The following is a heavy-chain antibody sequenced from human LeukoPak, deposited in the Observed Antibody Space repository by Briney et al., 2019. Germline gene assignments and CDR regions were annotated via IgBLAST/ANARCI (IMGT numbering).Heavy chain of an antibody. J-gene: IGHJ4*02. CDR2: VSASGDKT. D-gene: IGHD3-22*01. V-gene: IGHV3-23*01. CDR3: ARDIHDSSGYYYDY. Sequence: GRSLRLSCAASGFSFSVYTMSWVRQAPGKGLEWISAVSASGDKTYYADSVKGRFTVSRDNSKDTLYLHMNSLRAEDTALYYCARDIHDSSGYYYDYWGQGTLVTVSS. CDR1: GFSFSVYT.